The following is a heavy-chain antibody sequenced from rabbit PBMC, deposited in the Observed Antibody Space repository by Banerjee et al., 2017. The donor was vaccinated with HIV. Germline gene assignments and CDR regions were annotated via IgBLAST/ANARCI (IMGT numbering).Heavy chain of an antibody. J-gene: IGHJ6*01. CDR3: ARGGGL. Sequence: QSLEESGGDLVKPGAALTLTCTASGFSFSSSDYMCWVRQAPGKGLEWIGYIDPLFGSAYYASWVNGRFSISRENTQNTVSLQLNSLTAADTATYFCARGGGLWGPGPLVTVS. CDR2: IDPLFGSA. CDR1: GFSFSSSDY. V-gene: IGHV1S40*01.